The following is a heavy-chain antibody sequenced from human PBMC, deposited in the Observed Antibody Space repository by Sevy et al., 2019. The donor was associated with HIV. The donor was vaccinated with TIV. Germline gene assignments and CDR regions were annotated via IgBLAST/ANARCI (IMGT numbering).Heavy chain of an antibody. CDR1: GFTFSHFA. V-gene: IGHV3-30*03. CDR2: ISYDGTTK. J-gene: IGHJ4*02. CDR3: ARDFRSSYFDFWSGYAPFN. D-gene: IGHD3-3*01. Sequence: GGSLRLSCAASGFTFSHFAMHWVRQAPGKGLEWVTVISYDGTTKYYAHSVKGRFTISRDNSKNTVDLQMNSLRADDTAVYYCARDFRSSYFDFWSGYAPFNWGQGTLVTVSS.